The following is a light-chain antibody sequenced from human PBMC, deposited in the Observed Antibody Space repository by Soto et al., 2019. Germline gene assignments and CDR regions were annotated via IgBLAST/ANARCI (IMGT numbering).Light chain of an antibody. CDR2: ECS. J-gene: IGLJ1*01. CDR3: SSYAGSNKSV. V-gene: IGLV2-8*01. Sequence: QSALTQPPSAPGSPGQSVTTSCTGTSSAVGGYNYVSWYQQRPGKAPKLRIYECSKRPSGVPDRFSGSKSGNTASLTLSGPQPEDEADYYCSSYAGSNKSVFGTGTKGTGL. CDR1: SSAVGGYNY.